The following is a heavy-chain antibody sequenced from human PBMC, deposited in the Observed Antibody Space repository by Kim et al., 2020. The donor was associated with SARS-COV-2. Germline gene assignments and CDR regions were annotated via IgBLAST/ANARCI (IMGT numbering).Heavy chain of an antibody. CDR1: GYSISSGYY. D-gene: IGHD3-16*01. V-gene: IGHV4-38-2*02. Sequence: SETLSLTCTVSGYSISSGYYWGWIRQPPGKGLEWIGSIYHSGSTYYNPSLKSRVTISVDTSKNQFSLKLSSVTAADTAVYYCARERGLRWFGGDAFDIWG. J-gene: IGHJ3*02. CDR3: ARERGLRWFGGDAFDI. CDR2: IYHSGST.